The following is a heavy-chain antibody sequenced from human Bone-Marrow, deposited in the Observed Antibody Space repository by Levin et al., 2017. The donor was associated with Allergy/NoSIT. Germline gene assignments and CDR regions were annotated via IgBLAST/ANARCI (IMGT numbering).Heavy chain of an antibody. V-gene: IGHV5-51*01. Sequence: GGSLRLSCQGSGYQFTDYWIGWVRQLPGNGLEWMGNIYPGDSETRSSPSFHGQVTFSVDKSMNTAYLQWDSLRASDTAMYYCARQSDALPPYDGEWVGGHYLDLWGQGTLITGSS. J-gene: IGHJ4*02. CDR2: IYPGDSET. CDR1: GYQFTDYW. CDR3: ARQSDALPPYDGEWVGGHYLDL. D-gene: IGHD3-10*01.